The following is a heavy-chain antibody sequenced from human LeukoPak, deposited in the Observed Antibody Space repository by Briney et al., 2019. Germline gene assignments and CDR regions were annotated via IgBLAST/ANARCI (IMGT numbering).Heavy chain of an antibody. Sequence: PGGSLRLSCAVSGFTFSIYAMSWVRQAPGKGLEWVSSLSSGGDYTYYAGSVKGRFTISRDNSKNTLYLQMNSLRAEDTAIYYCAKDRPNYYESNGHYYRRDGDYWGQGTLVTVSS. V-gene: IGHV3-23*01. CDR2: LSSGGDYT. CDR1: GFTFSIYA. CDR3: AKDRPNYYESNGHYYRRDGDY. J-gene: IGHJ4*02. D-gene: IGHD3-22*01.